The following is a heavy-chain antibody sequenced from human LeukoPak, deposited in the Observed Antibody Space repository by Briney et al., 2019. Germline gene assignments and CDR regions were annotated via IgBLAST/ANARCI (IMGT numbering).Heavy chain of an antibody. J-gene: IGHJ6*03. Sequence: GESLKISCKGSGYSFTSYWIGWVRQMPGKGLEWMGIIYPGDSDTRYSPSFQGQVTISADKSISTAYLQWSSLKASDTAMYYCARHRLVDGYNLNYYYYYMDVWGKGTTVTVSS. D-gene: IGHD5-24*01. V-gene: IGHV5-51*01. CDR1: GYSFTSYW. CDR3: ARHRLVDGYNLNYYYYYMDV. CDR2: IYPGDSDT.